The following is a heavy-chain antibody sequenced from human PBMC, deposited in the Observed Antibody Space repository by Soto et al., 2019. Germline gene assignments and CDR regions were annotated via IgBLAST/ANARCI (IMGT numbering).Heavy chain of an antibody. CDR1: GGSISRGYYY. Sequence: PSATLPLPCTLSGGSISRGYYYCGGFRQPPGKGLQWIGYIYYSGSTYYDPSLKSRVTISVDTSKNQFSLKLSSVTAADTAVYYCAGFSVVAATEINWFDPWGQGTRVTVST. CDR2: IYYSGST. CDR3: AGFSVVAATEINWFDP. J-gene: IGHJ5*02. V-gene: IGHV4-30-4*01. D-gene: IGHD2-15*01.